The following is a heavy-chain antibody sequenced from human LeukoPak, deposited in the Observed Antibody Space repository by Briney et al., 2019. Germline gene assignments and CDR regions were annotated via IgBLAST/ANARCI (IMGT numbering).Heavy chain of an antibody. CDR2: ISGSGGST. CDR1: GFTFSSYA. D-gene: IGHD5-18*01. V-gene: IGHV3-23*01. CDR3: ARVNTAMGGGFDY. J-gene: IGHJ4*02. Sequence: GGSLRLSCAASGFTFSSYAMSWVRQAPGEGLEWVSAISGSGGSTYYADSVKGRFTISRDNSKNTLYLQMNSLRAEDTAVYYCARVNTAMGGGFDYWGQGTLVTVSS.